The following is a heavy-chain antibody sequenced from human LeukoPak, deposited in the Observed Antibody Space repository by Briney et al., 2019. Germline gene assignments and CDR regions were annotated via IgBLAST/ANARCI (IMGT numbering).Heavy chain of an antibody. CDR1: GVTFSNYA. D-gene: IGHD1-1*01. Sequence: GGSLRLSCAVSGVTFSNYAMSWVRQAPGRGLEWVSVISASGGSTYYADSVKGRFTISRDNSNNGLYLEMNSLRAEDTAVYYCAKHAGTTRQTKDYWGQGTLVTVSS. V-gene: IGHV3-23*01. J-gene: IGHJ4*02. CDR2: ISASGGST. CDR3: AKHAGTTRQTKDY.